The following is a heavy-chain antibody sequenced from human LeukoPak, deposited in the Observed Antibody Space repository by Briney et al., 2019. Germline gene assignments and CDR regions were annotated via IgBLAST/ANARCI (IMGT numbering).Heavy chain of an antibody. V-gene: IGHV3-30*04. Sequence: GRSLRLSCAVSGFTFTTHAMHWVRQAPGKGLEWVAAISHDGRNGYYADSVKGRFTISRDNSKNTVYLQMNSLRAEDSAIYYCARPYGDYYFDYWGQGTLVTVSS. CDR3: ARPYGDYYFDY. CDR1: GFTFTTHA. CDR2: ISHDGRNG. D-gene: IGHD4-17*01. J-gene: IGHJ4*02.